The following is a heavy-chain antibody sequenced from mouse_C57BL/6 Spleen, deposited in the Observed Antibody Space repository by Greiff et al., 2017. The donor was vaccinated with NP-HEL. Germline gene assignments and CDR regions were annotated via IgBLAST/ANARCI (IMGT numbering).Heavy chain of an antibody. V-gene: IGHV1-76*01. CDR2: IYPGSGNT. J-gene: IGHJ3*01. D-gene: IGHD1-1*01. Sequence: QVQLQQSGAELVRPGASVKLSCKASGYTFTDYYINWVKQRPGQGLEWIARIYPGSGNTYYNEKFKGKATLTAEKSSSTAYMQLSSLTSEDSAVYFCARSDYYGSSGFAYWGQGTLVTVSA. CDR3: ARSDYYGSSGFAY. CDR1: GYTFTDYY.